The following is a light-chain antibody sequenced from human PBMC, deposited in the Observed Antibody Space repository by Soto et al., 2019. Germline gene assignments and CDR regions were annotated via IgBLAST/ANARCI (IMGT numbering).Light chain of an antibody. Sequence: SYELTQPPSLSVSPGQTARITCSGDALPKKYAYWYQQKSGQAPMQIIYEDSARPSGIPEKFSGSSSGTMATLTIGGAQVEDEAVSYCYSLDSSGNHVVFGGGTKLTVL. CDR2: EDS. CDR1: ALPKKY. J-gene: IGLJ2*01. V-gene: IGLV3-10*01. CDR3: YSLDSSGNHVV.